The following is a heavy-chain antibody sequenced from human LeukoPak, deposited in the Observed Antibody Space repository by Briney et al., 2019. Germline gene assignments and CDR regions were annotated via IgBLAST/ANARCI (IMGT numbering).Heavy chain of an antibody. CDR2: IIPIFGTA. V-gene: IGHV1-69*13. CDR3: AMSYYYDSSGYYWTFDY. D-gene: IGHD3-22*01. J-gene: IGHJ4*02. CDR1: GGTFSSYA. Sequence: ASVKVSCTASGGTFSSYAISWVRQAPGQGLEWMGGIIPIFGTANYAQKFQGRVTITADESTSTAYMELSSLRSEDTAVYYCAMSYYYDSSGYYWTFDYWGQGTLVTVSS.